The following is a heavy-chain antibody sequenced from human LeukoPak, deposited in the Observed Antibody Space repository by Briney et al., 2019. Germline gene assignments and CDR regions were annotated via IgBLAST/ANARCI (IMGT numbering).Heavy chain of an antibody. CDR1: GYTFTSYG. CDR2: ISAYNGNT. D-gene: IGHD3-9*01. V-gene: IGHV1-18*01. Sequence: ASEKVSCNASGYTFTSYGISWVRKAPGQGLEWMGWISAYNGNTNYAQKLQGRVTITTVTSTSTAYIALRRLCSADTDVYYYSRGYDILTGYYAFDYWGQGTLVTVSS. J-gene: IGHJ4*02. CDR3: SRGYDILTGYYAFDY.